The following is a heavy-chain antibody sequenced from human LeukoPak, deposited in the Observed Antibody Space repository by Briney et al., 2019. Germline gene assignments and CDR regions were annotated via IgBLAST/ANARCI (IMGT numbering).Heavy chain of an antibody. CDR2: ISGSGGST. J-gene: IGHJ6*02. V-gene: IGHV3-23*01. Sequence: GGSLRLSCAASGFTFSSYAMSWVRQAPGKGLEWVSAISGSGGSTYYADSVKGRFTIPRDNAKNSLYLQMNSLRAEGTAVYYCAREVLGYYYGMDVWGQGTTVTVSS. CDR3: AREVLGYYYGMDV. D-gene: IGHD1-1*01. CDR1: GFTFSSYA.